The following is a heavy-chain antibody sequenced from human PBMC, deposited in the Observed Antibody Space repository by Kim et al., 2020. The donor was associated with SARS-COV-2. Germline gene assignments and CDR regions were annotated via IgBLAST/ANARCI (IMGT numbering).Heavy chain of an antibody. CDR3: ARADSSGYYSDY. CDR1: GYIFTSFG. Sequence: ASVKVSCKASGYIFTSFGFYWVRQAPGQRLEWMGWISAYNGNTNYAQKLQDRVTMTTDTSTTTAYMELRGLTSDDTAVYYCARADSSGYYSDYWGQGTLVTVSS. J-gene: IGHJ4*02. D-gene: IGHD3-22*01. CDR2: ISAYNGNT. V-gene: IGHV1-18*01.